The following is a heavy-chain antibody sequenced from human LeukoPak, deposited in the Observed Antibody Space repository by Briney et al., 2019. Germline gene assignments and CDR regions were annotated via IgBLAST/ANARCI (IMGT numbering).Heavy chain of an antibody. D-gene: IGHD3-22*01. Sequence: GGSLRLSCAASGFTFSSYAMSWVRQAPGKGLEWVSAISGSGGSTYYADSVKGRFTTSRDNSKNTLYLQMNSLRAEGTAVYYCAKDYYYDSSGLTDYWAREPWSPSPQ. J-gene: IGHJ4*02. CDR2: ISGSGGST. V-gene: IGHV3-23*01. CDR3: AKDYYYDSSGLTDY. CDR1: GFTFSSYA.